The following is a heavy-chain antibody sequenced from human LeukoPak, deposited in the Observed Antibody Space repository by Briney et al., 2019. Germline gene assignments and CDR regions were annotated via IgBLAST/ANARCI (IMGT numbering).Heavy chain of an antibody. V-gene: IGHV4-34*01. CDR3: ARGGRWLLYYFDY. D-gene: IGHD5-24*01. Sequence: SETLSLTCAVYGGSFSGYYWSWIRQPPGKGLEWIGGINHSGSTNHNPSLKSRVTISVDTSKNQFSLKLSSVTAADTAVYYCARGGRWLLYYFDYWGQGTLVTVSS. CDR1: GGSFSGYY. CDR2: INHSGST. J-gene: IGHJ4*02.